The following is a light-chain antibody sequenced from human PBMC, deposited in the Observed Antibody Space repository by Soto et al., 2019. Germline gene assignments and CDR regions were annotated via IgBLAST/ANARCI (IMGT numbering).Light chain of an antibody. CDR3: QQGNSFPFT. V-gene: IGKV1-12*01. CDR1: KIIKTG. Sequence: DIQITQSPFSLFPSVENRSPVIVRGGKIIKTGLAWYRQKPGKAPNLLIYGASTLQSGVPSRFSGSGSGTEFTLTIDNLQPEDFGTYYCQQGNSFPFTFGPGTRVD. CDR2: GAS. J-gene: IGKJ3*01.